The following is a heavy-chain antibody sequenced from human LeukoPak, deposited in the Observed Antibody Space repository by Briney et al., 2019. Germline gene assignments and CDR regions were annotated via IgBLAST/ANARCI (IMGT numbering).Heavy chain of an antibody. D-gene: IGHD1-14*01. CDR2: IHLDSGGT. J-gene: IGHJ4*02. V-gene: IGHV1-2*02. CDR3: ARFHRHRLPKSDY. CDR1: GYSFSDHY. Sequence: ASVKVSCKASGYSFSDHYIHWVRQAPGQGLEWMGWIHLDSGGTIYAQNFHGRLTVTRDRSLGTAYMELTRLTSDDTAMYYCARFHRHRLPKSDYWGQGTLVTVSS.